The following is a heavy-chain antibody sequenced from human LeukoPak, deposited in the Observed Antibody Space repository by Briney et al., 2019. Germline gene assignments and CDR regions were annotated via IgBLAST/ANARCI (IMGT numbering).Heavy chain of an antibody. V-gene: IGHV3-30*18. CDR1: GFTFSSYG. D-gene: IGHD6-13*01. J-gene: IGHJ4*02. Sequence: GGSLRLSCAASGFTFSSYGMHWVRQAPGKGLEWVAVISYDGSNKYYADSVKGRFTISRDNSKNTLYLQMNSLRAEDTAVYYCAKGAYSSSWYWGVGSPEFDYWGQGTLVTVSP. CDR3: AKGAYSSSWYWGVGSPEFDY. CDR2: ISYDGSNK.